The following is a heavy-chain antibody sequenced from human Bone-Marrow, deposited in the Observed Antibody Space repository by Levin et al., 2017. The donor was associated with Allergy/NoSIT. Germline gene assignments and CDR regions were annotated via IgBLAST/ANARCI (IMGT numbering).Heavy chain of an antibody. D-gene: IGHD3-3*01. J-gene: IGHJ2*01. CDR3: AKESPDDFWSGYYRYWYFDL. CDR2: ISYDGSNK. CDR1: GFTFSSYG. Sequence: LSLTCAASGFTFSSYGMHWVRQAPAKGLEWVAVISYDGSNKYYADSVKGRFTISRDNSKNTLYLQMNSLRAEDTAVYYCAKESPDDFWSGYYRYWYFDLWGRGTLVTVSS. V-gene: IGHV3-30*18.